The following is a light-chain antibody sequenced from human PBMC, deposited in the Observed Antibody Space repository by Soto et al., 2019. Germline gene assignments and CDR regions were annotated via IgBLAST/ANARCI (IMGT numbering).Light chain of an antibody. CDR2: EVS. CDR3: SSFAGSNVV. V-gene: IGLV2-8*01. Sequence: QSVLTQPPSASGSPGQSFTLSCTGTSSDVGGYNYVSWYQQHPGKAPKLMISEVSKRPSGVPDRFSGSKSGNTASLTVSGLQAEDEADYYCSSFAGSNVVFGGGTKVTVL. CDR1: SSDVGGYNY. J-gene: IGLJ2*01.